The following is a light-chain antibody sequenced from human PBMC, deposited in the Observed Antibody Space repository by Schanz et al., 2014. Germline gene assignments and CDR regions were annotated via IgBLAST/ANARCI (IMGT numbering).Light chain of an antibody. CDR1: QSVGGD. V-gene: IGKV3-11*01. CDR2: DAS. CDR3: QQYTGSLPWT. Sequence: EVVMTQSPATLSGSPGQRATLTCRASQSVGGDLAWYQKKPGQAPRLLIYDASKRATGIPARFSGRGSGTDFTLTISGLEPEDFAVYYCQQYTGSLPWTFGQGTRVEIK. J-gene: IGKJ1*01.